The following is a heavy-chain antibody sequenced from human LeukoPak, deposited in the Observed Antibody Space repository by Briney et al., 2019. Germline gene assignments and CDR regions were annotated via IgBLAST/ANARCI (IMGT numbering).Heavy chain of an antibody. CDR2: IYYSGST. V-gene: IGHV4-39*01. J-gene: IGHJ4*02. D-gene: IGHD2-2*01. CDR3: ARLGYCSSTSCPRFDY. CDR1: GGSISSSSYY. Sequence: PSETLSLTCTVSGGSISSSSYYWGWIRQPPGKGLEWMGSIYYSGSTYYKPPLKSRVTISVDTSKNQFSLKLSSVTAADTAVYYCARLGYCSSTSCPRFDYWGQGTLVTVSS.